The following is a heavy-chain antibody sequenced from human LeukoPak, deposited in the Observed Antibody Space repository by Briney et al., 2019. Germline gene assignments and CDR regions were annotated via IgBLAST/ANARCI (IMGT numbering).Heavy chain of an antibody. CDR3: AKDEVVPGYYYTDV. Sequence: PGGSLRLSCAASGFIFSNYAMQWVRQAPGMGLEGVAFIRYDGGNTYYADSVRGRFTISRDNSKNTMYLQMHSLNAEDTAVYYCAKDEVVPGYYYTDVWGRGTTVTISS. D-gene: IGHD2-2*01. CDR1: GFIFSNYA. V-gene: IGHV3-30*02. CDR2: IRYDGGNT. J-gene: IGHJ6*03.